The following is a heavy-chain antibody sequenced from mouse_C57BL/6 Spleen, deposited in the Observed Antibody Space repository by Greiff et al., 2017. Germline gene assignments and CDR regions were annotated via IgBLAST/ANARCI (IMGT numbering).Heavy chain of an antibody. Sequence: QVQLQQSGAELMKPGASVKLSCKATGYTFTGYWIEWVKQRPGHGLEWIGEILPGSGSTNYNEKFKGKATFTVDTSSTAAYMQLSGLTTEDSAIYYGARKCHLGSSSGAWFAYWGQGTLVTVSA. J-gene: IGHJ3*01. V-gene: IGHV1-9*01. CDR2: ILPGSGST. D-gene: IGHD1-1*01. CDR3: ARKCHLGSSSGAWFAY. CDR1: GYTFTGYW.